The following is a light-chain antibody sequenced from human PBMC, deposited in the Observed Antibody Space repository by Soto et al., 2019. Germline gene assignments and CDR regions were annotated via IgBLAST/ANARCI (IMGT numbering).Light chain of an antibody. CDR1: QTISSW. CDR2: KAS. V-gene: IGKV1-5*03. J-gene: IGKJ1*01. Sequence: VSVGDRVTIXSRASQTISSWLAWYQQKPGKAPKLLIYKASTLKSGVPSRFSGSGSGTEFTLTISSLQPDDFATYYCQHYNSYSEAFGQGTKV. CDR3: QHYNSYSEA.